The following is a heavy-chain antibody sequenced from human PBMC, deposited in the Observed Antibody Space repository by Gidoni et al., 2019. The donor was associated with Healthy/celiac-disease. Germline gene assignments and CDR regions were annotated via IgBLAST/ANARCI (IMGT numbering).Heavy chain of an antibody. D-gene: IGHD5-12*01. CDR3: ARAGLRWGWFDP. CDR2: IYYSGST. CDR1: GGSISSYY. V-gene: IGHV4-59*01. Sequence: QVQLQESGPGLVKPSETLSLTCTVSGGSISSYYWSWSRQPPGKGLEWIGYIYYSGSTNYNPSLKSRVTISVDTSKNQFSLKLSSVTAADTAVYYCARAGLRWGWFDPWGQGTLVTVSS. J-gene: IGHJ5*02.